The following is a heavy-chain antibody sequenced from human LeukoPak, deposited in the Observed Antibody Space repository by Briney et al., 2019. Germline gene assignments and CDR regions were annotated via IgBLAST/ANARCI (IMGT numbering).Heavy chain of an antibody. CDR2: IYYSGST. CDR3: ARVGGLCGGDCPPAYYFDY. J-gene: IGHJ4*02. CDR1: GGSISSYY. V-gene: IGHV4-59*01. Sequence: PSETLSLTCTVSGGSISSYYWSWIRQPPGKGLEWIGYIYYSGSTNYNPSLKSRVTISVDTSKNQFSLKLSSVTAADTAVYYCARVGGLCGGDCPPAYYFDYWGQGTLVTVSS. D-gene: IGHD2-21*02.